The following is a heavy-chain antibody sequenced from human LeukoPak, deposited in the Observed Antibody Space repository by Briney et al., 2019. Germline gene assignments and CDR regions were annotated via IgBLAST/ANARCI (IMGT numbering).Heavy chain of an antibody. V-gene: IGHV3-23*01. CDR2: ISGSGGST. CDR3: AKGGLRSAFDI. Sequence: GGSLRLTCAASGFTFSSYAMSWVRQAPGKRLEWVSAISGSGGSTYYADSVKGRFTISRDNSKNTLYLQMNSLRAEDTTVYYCAKGGLRSAFDIWGQGTMVTVSS. CDR1: GFTFSSYA. D-gene: IGHD4-17*01. J-gene: IGHJ3*02.